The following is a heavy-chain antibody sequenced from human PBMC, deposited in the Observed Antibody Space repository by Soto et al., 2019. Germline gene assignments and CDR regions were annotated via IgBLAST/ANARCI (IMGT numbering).Heavy chain of an antibody. CDR1: GFIFSSYA. Sequence: PGGSLRLSCAASGFIFSSYALSWVRQAPGKGLEWVSAISGSGTTTYYADSVKGRFTISRDNSKNTLYLQMKSLRAEDTAVYYCARDRIPTGMDVWGQGTTVTVSS. CDR3: ARDRIPTGMDV. CDR2: ISGSGTTT. J-gene: IGHJ6*02. V-gene: IGHV3-23*01.